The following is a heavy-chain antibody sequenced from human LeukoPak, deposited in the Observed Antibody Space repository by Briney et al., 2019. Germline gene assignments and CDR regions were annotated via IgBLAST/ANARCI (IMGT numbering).Heavy chain of an antibody. D-gene: IGHD2-2*01. V-gene: IGHV1-2*02. CDR3: AVLGYCSSTSCKQSGGSGPQQPDLDY. Sequence: VASVQVSCKASGYTFTGYYMHWLRQAPGQGLEWMGWINPNSGGTNYAQKFQGRVTMTRDTSISTAYMELSRLRSDDTAVYYCAVLGYCSSTSCKQSGGSGPQQPDLDYWGQGTLVTVSS. CDR2: INPNSGGT. CDR1: GYTFTGYY. J-gene: IGHJ4*02.